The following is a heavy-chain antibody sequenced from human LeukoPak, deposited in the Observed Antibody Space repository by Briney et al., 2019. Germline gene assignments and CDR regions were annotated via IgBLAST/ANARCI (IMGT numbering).Heavy chain of an antibody. J-gene: IGHJ3*02. Sequence: GGSLRLSCAASGFTFSSYSMNWVRQAPGKGLEWVSCVSTSGNTKYYADSVKGRFTISRDTAKNSLYLEMNSLRAEDTAVYYRARDLRSGRPLDAFDIWGQGTMVTVSS. D-gene: IGHD3-10*01. CDR2: VSTSGNTK. CDR1: GFTFSSYS. V-gene: IGHV3-48*04. CDR3: ARDLRSGRPLDAFDI.